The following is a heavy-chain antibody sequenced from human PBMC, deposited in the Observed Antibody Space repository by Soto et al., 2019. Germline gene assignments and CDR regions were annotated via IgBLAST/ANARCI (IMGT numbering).Heavy chain of an antibody. J-gene: IGHJ6*03. V-gene: IGHV4-39*01. Sequence: SETLSLTCTVSGGSISSSSYYWGWIRQPPGKGLEWIGSIYYSGSTYYNPSLKSLVTISGDTSKNRLSLELSSVTAADTAVYYCARLTCYYYYMDVWGKGTTVTVSS. CDR1: GGSISSSSYY. CDR3: ARLTCYYYYMDV. CDR2: IYYSGST.